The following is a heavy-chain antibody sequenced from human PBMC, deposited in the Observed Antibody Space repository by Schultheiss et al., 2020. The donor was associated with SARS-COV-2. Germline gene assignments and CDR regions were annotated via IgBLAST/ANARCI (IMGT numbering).Heavy chain of an antibody. CDR2: ISYDGSNK. Sequence: GGSLRLSCAASGFTFSSYGMHWVRQAPGKGLEWVAVISYDGSNKYYADSVKGRFTISRDNAKKTLYLQMNSLRGEDTAVYYCATDLAGKEDHWGQGTLVTVSS. D-gene: IGHD3-10*01. V-gene: IGHV3-30*03. CDR3: ATDLAGKEDH. J-gene: IGHJ4*02. CDR1: GFTFSSYG.